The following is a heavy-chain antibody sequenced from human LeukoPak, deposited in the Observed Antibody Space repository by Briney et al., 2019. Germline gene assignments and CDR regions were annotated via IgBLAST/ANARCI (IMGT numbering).Heavy chain of an antibody. J-gene: IGHJ4*02. CDR3: ARVYCSSTSCYTAPRGGFDY. CDR2: IKQDGSEK. Sequence: PSETLSLTCAVYGGSFSGYYWSWIRQAPGKGLEWVANIKQDGSEKYYVDSVKGRFTISRDNAKNSLYLQMNSLRAEDTAVYYCARVYCSSTSCYTAPRGGFDYWGQGTLVTVSS. D-gene: IGHD2-2*02. V-gene: IGHV3-7*01. CDR1: GGSFSGYY.